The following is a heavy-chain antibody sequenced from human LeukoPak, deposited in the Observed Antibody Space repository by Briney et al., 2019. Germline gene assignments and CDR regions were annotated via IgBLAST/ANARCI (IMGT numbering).Heavy chain of an antibody. CDR2: ISGSGGST. J-gene: IGHJ5*02. V-gene: IGHV3-23*01. CDR1: GFTFSSYA. D-gene: IGHD2-2*01. Sequence: PGGSLRLSCANSGFTFSSYAMSWVRQAPGKGLEWVSAISGSGGSTYYADSVKGRFTISRDNSKNTLYLQMNSLRAEDTAVYYCAKDDWYCSSTSCQDNWFDPWGQGTLVTVSS. CDR3: AKDDWYCSSTSCQDNWFDP.